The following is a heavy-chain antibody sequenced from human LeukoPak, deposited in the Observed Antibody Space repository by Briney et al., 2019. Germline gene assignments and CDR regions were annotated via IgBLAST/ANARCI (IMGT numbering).Heavy chain of an antibody. CDR3: ARVGYTYGDPGYYYYYMDV. CDR2: INHSGST. Sequence: PSETLSLTCAVYGGSFSGYYWSWIRQPPGKGLEWIGEINHSGSTNYNPSLKSRVTISVDTSKNQFSLKLSSATAADTAVYYCARVGYTYGDPGYYYYYMDVWGKGTTVTISS. J-gene: IGHJ6*03. CDR1: GGSFSGYY. D-gene: IGHD5-18*01. V-gene: IGHV4-34*01.